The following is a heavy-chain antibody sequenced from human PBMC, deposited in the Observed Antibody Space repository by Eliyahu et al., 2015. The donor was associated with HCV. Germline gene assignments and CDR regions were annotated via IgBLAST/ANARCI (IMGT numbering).Heavy chain of an antibody. V-gene: IGHV3-21*01. CDR1: GFTFSSYS. CDR2: ISSSSSYI. J-gene: IGHJ4*02. Sequence: EVQLVXSGGGLVKPGGSLRXSCAASGFTFSSYSMNWVRQAPGKGLEWVSSISSSSSYIYYADSVKGRFTISRDNAKNSLYLQMNSLRAEDTAVYYCARGRSHGGSFGGQGTLVTVSS. CDR3: ARGRSHGGSF. D-gene: IGHD4-23*01.